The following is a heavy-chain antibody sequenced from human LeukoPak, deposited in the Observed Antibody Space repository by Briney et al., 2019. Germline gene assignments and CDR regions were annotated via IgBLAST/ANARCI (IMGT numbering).Heavy chain of an antibody. D-gene: IGHD6-13*01. CDR3: ASIAAADMPFDY. V-gene: IGHV1-69*13. Sequence: GASVKVSCKASGGTFSSYAISWVRQAPGQGLEWMGGIIPIFGTANYAQKFQGRVTITADESTSTAYMELSSLRSEDTAVYYFASIAAADMPFDYWGQGTLVTVSS. CDR2: IIPIFGTA. J-gene: IGHJ4*02. CDR1: GGTFSSYA.